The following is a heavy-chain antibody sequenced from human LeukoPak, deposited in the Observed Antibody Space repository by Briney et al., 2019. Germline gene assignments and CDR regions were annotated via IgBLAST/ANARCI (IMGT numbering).Heavy chain of an antibody. CDR1: GGSISSSSYY. J-gene: IGHJ3*02. V-gene: IGHV4-39*01. Sequence: SETLSLTCTVSGGSISSSSYYWGWIRQPPGKGLEWIGSIYYSGSTYYNPSLKSRVTISADTSKNQFSLKLSSVTAADTAVYYCARAPGGDDAFDIWGQGTMVTVSS. CDR2: IYYSGST. D-gene: IGHD7-27*01. CDR3: ARAPGGDDAFDI.